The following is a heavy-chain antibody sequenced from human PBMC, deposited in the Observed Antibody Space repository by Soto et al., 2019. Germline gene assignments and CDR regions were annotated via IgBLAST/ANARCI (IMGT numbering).Heavy chain of an antibody. CDR3: ASLVAGYSYGHFDY. Sequence: QVQLQESGPGLVKPSETLSLTCTVSGGSISGYSWSWIRQPPGKGLGWIGYIFYRGSTNYNPSLRSRVTISVDTSKNQFSLKLSSVTAADTAVYYCASLVAGYSYGHFDYWGQGTLVTVSS. CDR2: IFYRGST. D-gene: IGHD5-18*01. J-gene: IGHJ4*02. V-gene: IGHV4-59*01. CDR1: GGSISGYS.